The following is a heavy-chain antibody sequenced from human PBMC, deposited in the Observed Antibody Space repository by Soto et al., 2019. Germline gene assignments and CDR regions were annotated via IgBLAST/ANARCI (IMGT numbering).Heavy chain of an antibody. CDR3: AREDFGRSCHTSVCPNWFDA. J-gene: IGHJ5*02. CDR2: ISPYNGHT. V-gene: IGHV1-18*04. D-gene: IGHD3-3*01. Sequence: GASVKVSCKASGYNFGSYTITWVRQAPGQGLEWLGWISPYNGHTKYAQRFQGRVAMTTDTSTDTAYLEMTRLRSDDTAVYYCAREDFGRSCHTSVCPNWFDAWGQGTPVTVSS. CDR1: GYNFGSYT.